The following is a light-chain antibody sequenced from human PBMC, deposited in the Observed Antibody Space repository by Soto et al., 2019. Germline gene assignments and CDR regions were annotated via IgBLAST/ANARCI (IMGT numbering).Light chain of an antibody. V-gene: IGKV3-15*01. CDR2: GAS. CDR1: QSVSSN. Sequence: EIVMTQSPATVSVSPGERATLSCRASQSVSSNLAWYQQKPGQAPRLLIYGASTRATGVPVRFSGSGSGTEFTLTISSLQSEDFAVYCCQQYRTWPLSVGGGTKVEIK. CDR3: QQYRTWPLS. J-gene: IGKJ4*01.